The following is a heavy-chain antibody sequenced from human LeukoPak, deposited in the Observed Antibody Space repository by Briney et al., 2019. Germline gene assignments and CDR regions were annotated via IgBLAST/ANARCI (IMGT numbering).Heavy chain of an antibody. D-gene: IGHD6-13*01. V-gene: IGHV1-2*02. CDR3: ARDKEGVAAVL. Sequence: GASVKVSCKASGGTFSSYTISWVRQAPGQGLEWMGRINPNSGGTNYAQKFQGGVTMTRDKSISTAYMELSRLRSGDTAVYYCARDKEGVAAVLWGQGTLVTVSS. CDR2: INPNSGGT. CDR1: GGTFSSYT. J-gene: IGHJ4*02.